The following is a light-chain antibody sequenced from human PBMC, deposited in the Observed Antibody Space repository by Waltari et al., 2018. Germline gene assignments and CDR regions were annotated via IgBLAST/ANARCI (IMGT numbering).Light chain of an antibody. Sequence: DIQMTHSPYSLSASVVDSVTIACRASQRISSYLNWYQQKPGQAPKLLIYAASSLESGVPSRFSGSGFGTDFTLTINSLQPEDFAVYYCQQTYSNFRTFGQGTKVDVK. J-gene: IGKJ1*01. CDR2: AAS. CDR3: QQTYSNFRT. CDR1: QRISSY. V-gene: IGKV1-39*01.